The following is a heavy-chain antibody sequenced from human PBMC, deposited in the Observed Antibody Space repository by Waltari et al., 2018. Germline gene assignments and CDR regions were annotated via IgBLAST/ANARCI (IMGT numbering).Heavy chain of an antibody. CDR2: IYHSGST. J-gene: IGHJ4*02. CDR1: GYSISSGYY. V-gene: IGHV4-38-2*01. Sequence: QVQLQESGPGLVKPSETLSLTCAVSGYSISSGYYWGWIRQPPGKGLEWIGSIYHSGSTYYNPSLKSRVTISVDTSKNQFSLKLSSVTAADTAVYYCASRHLRQLALDYWGQGTLVTVSS. CDR3: ASRHLRQLALDY. D-gene: IGHD6-13*01.